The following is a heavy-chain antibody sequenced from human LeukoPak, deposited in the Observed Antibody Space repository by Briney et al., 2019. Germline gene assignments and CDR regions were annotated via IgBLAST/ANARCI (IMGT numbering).Heavy chain of an antibody. CDR1: GGSFSGYY. J-gene: IGHJ5*02. V-gene: IGHV4-34*01. CDR2: INHSGST. CDR3: ARGPETDYDDSSGWDNWFDP. D-gene: IGHD3-22*01. Sequence: SETLSLTCAVYGGSFSGYYWSWIRQPPGKGLEWIGEINHSGSTNYNPSLKSRVTISVDTSKNQFSLKLSSVTAADTAVFYCARGPETDYDDSSGWDNWFDPWGQGTLVTVSS.